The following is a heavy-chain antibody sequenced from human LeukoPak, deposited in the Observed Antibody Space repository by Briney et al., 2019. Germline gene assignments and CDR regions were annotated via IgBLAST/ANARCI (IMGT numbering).Heavy chain of an antibody. Sequence: PGGSLRLSCAASGFTFSNYWMNWVRQAPGKGLVWVSHINSDGSSTTYADSVKGRFTISRDNARNTLYLQMDSLRAEDTAVYYCARGGIAAAGTEFDYWGQGTLVTVSS. CDR3: ARGGIAAAGTEFDY. CDR1: GFTFSNYW. CDR2: INSDGSST. V-gene: IGHV3-74*01. D-gene: IGHD6-13*01. J-gene: IGHJ4*02.